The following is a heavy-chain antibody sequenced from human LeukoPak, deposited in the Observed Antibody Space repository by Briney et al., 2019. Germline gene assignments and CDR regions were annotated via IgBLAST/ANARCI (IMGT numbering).Heavy chain of an antibody. D-gene: IGHD5-24*01. CDR1: GFSFSSSS. Sequence: GGSLILSCAASGFSFSSSSMSWVRQAPGKGLEWVSHTSSTSNTIYYADSVKGRFTISRDNAKNSLYLQMNSLRDEDTAVYYCARAKWQQLYYFDYWGQGTLVTVSS. V-gene: IGHV3-48*02. CDR3: ARAKWQQLYYFDY. CDR2: TSSTSNTI. J-gene: IGHJ4*02.